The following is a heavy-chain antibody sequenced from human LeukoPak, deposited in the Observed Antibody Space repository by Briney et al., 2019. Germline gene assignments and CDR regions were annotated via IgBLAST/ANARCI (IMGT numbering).Heavy chain of an antibody. V-gene: IGHV1-46*01. D-gene: IGHD6-13*01. J-gene: IGHJ3*02. CDR1: GYTFTSYD. CDR3: VRDRGCSSYDAFDI. Sequence: GASVKVSCKASGYTFTSYDMHWVRQAPGQGLEWMGVINPSVGRTSYAQKFQGRVTMTRDTSTSTVYMELSSLRSEDTAVYYCVRDRGCSSYDAFDIWGQGTMVTVSS. CDR2: INPSVGRT.